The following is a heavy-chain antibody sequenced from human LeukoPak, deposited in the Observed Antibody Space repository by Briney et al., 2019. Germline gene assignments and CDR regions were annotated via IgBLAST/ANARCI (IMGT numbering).Heavy chain of an antibody. V-gene: IGHV3-23*01. CDR2: ISGSGGST. Sequence: GGSLRLSCAASGFTFSSYAMSWVRQAPGKGLEWVSAISGSGGSTYYADSVKGRFTISRDNSKNTLYLQMKSLRAEDTAVYYCAKDDDYSNYGAMLVWGQGTLVTVSS. D-gene: IGHD4-11*01. CDR3: AKDDDYSNYGAMLV. CDR1: GFTFSSYA. J-gene: IGHJ4*02.